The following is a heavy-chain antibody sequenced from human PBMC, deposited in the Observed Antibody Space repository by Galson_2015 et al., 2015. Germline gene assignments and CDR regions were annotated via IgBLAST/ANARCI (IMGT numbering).Heavy chain of an antibody. CDR1: GDSASSNSAA. J-gene: IGHJ4*02. CDR2: TYYRSKWYN. D-gene: IGHD6-19*01. CDR3: ARALGEQWLPTFDY. V-gene: IGHV6-1*01. Sequence: CAISGDSASSNSAAWNWIRQSPSRGLEWLGRTYYRSKWYNDYAVSVKSRITINPDTSKNQFSLQLNSVTPEDTAVYYCARALGEQWLPTFDYWGQGTLVTVSS.